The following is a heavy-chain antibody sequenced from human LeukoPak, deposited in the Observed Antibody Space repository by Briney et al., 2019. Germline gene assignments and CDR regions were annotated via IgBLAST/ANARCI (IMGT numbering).Heavy chain of an antibody. CDR2: IYHSGST. CDR3: ARAYSGYDWDNWFDP. D-gene: IGHD5-12*01. J-gene: IGHJ5*02. V-gene: IGHV4-38-2*02. Sequence: PSETLSLTCTVSGYSISSGYYWGWIRQPPGKGLEWIGSIYHSGSTYYNPSLKSRVTISVDTSKNQFSLKLSSVTAADTAAYYCARAYSGYDWDNWFDPWGQGTLVTVSS. CDR1: GYSISSGYY.